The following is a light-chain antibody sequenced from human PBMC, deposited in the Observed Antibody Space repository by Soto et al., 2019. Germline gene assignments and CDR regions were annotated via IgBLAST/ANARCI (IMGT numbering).Light chain of an antibody. CDR2: GAS. CDR1: QSVSSN. Sequence: EIVMTKSPATLSVSPGERATLSCRASQSVSSNLAWYQQKPGQAPRLLIYGASTRATGIPARFSGSGSETEFTLTISSLQSEDFAVYYGQKYNKCPLTFGGGTKVEIK. V-gene: IGKV3D-15*01. CDR3: QKYNKCPLT. J-gene: IGKJ4*01.